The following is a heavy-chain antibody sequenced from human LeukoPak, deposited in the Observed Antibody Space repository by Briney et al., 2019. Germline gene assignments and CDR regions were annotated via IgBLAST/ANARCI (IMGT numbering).Heavy chain of an antibody. CDR3: ARDVSGSLDY. CDR2: IKQDGSVK. J-gene: IGHJ4*02. CDR1: GFTFNTYW. Sequence: GGSLRLSCAASGFTFNTYWMAWVRRAPGKGLEWLANIKQDGSVKNYVDSVKGRFTIPSDDAKNSVYLQMNSLKTEDTAVYYCARDVSGSLDYWGKGTLVTVSA. D-gene: IGHD1-26*01. V-gene: IGHV3-7*01.